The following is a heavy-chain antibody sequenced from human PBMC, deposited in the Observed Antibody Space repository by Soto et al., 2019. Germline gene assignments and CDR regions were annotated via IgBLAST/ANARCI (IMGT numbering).Heavy chain of an antibody. D-gene: IGHD3-10*01. CDR3: ARASDGSGSYYYYYYYMDV. CDR1: GYTFTSYD. V-gene: IGHV1-8*01. J-gene: IGHJ6*03. CDR2: MNPNSGNT. Sequence: ASVKVSCKASGYTFTSYDINWVRQATGQGLEWMGWMNPNSGNTGYAQKFQGRVTMTRNTSISTAYMELSSLRFEDTALFYCARASDGSGSYYYYYYYMDVWGKGTTVTVSS.